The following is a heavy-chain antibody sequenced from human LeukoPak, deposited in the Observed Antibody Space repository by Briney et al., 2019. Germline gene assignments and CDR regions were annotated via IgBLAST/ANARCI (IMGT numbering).Heavy chain of an antibody. CDR1: GFTVSSNY. CDR3: ARVLISCSGGICYSGGIYFDY. V-gene: IGHV3-53*01. J-gene: IGHJ4*02. Sequence: GGSLRLSCAASGFTVSSNYMSWVRQAPGKGLEWVSVIYSGGSTYYADSVKGRFTISRDNSKNTLYLQMNSLRAEDTAVYHCARVLISCSGGICYSGGIYFDYWGQGTLVTVSS. CDR2: IYSGGST. D-gene: IGHD2-15*01.